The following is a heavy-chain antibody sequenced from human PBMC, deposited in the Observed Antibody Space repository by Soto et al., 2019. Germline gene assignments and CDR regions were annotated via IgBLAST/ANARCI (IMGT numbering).Heavy chain of an antibody. V-gene: IGHV1-18*04. J-gene: IGHJ4*02. Sequence: QVQLVQSGAEVKKPGASVTFSCRASGYTFTNYGISWVRQAPGQGLEWIGWISAHNGNTNYAQKLQGRATMTTDTSTRTAYMELRSLRSDDTAVYYCVRARHYYESSGFFDYWGQGTLVTVSS. CDR3: VRARHYYESSGFFDY. CDR1: GYTFTNYG. D-gene: IGHD3-22*01. CDR2: ISAHNGNT.